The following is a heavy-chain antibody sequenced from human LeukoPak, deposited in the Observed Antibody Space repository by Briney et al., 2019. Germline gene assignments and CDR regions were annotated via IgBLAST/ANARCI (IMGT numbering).Heavy chain of an antibody. CDR3: ARSKRYYYYYMDV. Sequence: PSETLSLTCAVYGGSFSGCYWSWIRQPPGKGLEWIGEINHSGSTNYNPSLKSRVTISVDTSKNQFSLKLSSVTAADTAVYYCARSKRYYYYYMDVWGKGTTVTISS. CDR1: GGSFSGCY. CDR2: INHSGST. V-gene: IGHV4-34*01. J-gene: IGHJ6*03. D-gene: IGHD6-25*01.